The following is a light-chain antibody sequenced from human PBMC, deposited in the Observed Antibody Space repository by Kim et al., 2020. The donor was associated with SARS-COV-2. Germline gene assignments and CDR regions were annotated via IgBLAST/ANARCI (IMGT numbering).Light chain of an antibody. CDR3: QTWGTGFVV. V-gene: IGLV4-69*01. CDR2: VEKDGSH. Sequence: QPVLTQSPSASASLGASVKLTCTLNSEHSKNAIAWHQQRPEKGPRYLMKVEKDGSHTKGDEVPDRFSGSSSGAERYLTISGLQFDDEAAYYCQTWGTGFVVFGGGTQLTVL. CDR1: SEHSKNA. J-gene: IGLJ3*02.